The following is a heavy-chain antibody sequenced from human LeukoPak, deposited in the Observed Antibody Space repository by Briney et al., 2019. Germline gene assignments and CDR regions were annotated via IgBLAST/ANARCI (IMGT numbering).Heavy chain of an antibody. Sequence: GGSLRLSCAASGFTFSNAWMSWVRQAPGKGLEWVARMKSNGGPGTTDHAAPVKGRFIISRDDSKNTLYLQMNSLKTEDTGVYHCITGIRSGYYVYWGQGTLVTVSS. CDR3: ITGIRSGYYVY. D-gene: IGHD3-22*01. J-gene: IGHJ4*02. CDR2: MKSNGGPGTT. CDR1: GFTFSNAW. V-gene: IGHV3-15*01.